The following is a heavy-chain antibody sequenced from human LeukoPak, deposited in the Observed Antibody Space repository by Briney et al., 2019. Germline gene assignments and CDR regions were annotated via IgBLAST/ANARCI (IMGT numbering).Heavy chain of an antibody. J-gene: IGHJ4*02. CDR1: GFTFSSYW. Sequence: PGGSLRLSCAASGFTFSSYWMHWVRQASGKGLVWVSRINSDGSSTSYADSVKGRFTISRDNAKNTLYLQMNSLRAEDTAVYYCASLRFLEWLDYWGQGTLVTVSS. CDR3: ASLRFLEWLDY. CDR2: INSDGSST. D-gene: IGHD3-3*01. V-gene: IGHV3-74*01.